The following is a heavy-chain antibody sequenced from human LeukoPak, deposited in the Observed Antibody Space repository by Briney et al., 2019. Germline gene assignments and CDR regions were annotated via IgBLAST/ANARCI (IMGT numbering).Heavy chain of an antibody. CDR2: IYTTGNS. J-gene: IGHJ4*02. CDR1: GGSISSYY. Sequence: SETLFLTCTVSGGSISSYYWSWIRQPPGKGLEWIGYIYTTGNSNYNPSLKSRVTISVGTSKNQFSLKLSSVTAADTAMYYCARQAYYSGSGSWTGFDYWGQGTLVTVSS. D-gene: IGHD3-10*01. CDR3: ARQAYYSGSGSWTGFDY. V-gene: IGHV4-4*09.